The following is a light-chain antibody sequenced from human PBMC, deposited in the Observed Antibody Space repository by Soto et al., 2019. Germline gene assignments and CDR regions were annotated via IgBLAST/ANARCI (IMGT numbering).Light chain of an antibody. V-gene: IGKV3-15*01. CDR2: GAS. CDR1: QSVSSN. Sequence: EIVMTQSPATPSVSPGERATLSCRASQSVSSNLSWYQQKPGQAPRLLIYGASTRATGIPARFSGSGSGTEFTLTISSLQSEDFATYYCQQGYGSPELTFGGGTKVDIK. J-gene: IGKJ4*01. CDR3: QQGYGSPELT.